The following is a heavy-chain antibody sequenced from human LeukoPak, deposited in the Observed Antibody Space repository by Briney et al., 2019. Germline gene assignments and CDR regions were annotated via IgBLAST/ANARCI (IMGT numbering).Heavy chain of an antibody. CDR2: ISGSGTTT. CDR1: GFTFSNYA. CDR3: ARGPSSGWYYVDY. J-gene: IGHJ4*02. V-gene: IGHV3-23*01. D-gene: IGHD6-19*01. Sequence: PGGSLRLSCAASGFTFSNYAMSWVRQAPGKGLEWVSHISGSGTTTDYADSVKGRFTISRDNAKNSLYLQMNSLRAEDTAVYYCARGPSSGWYYVDYWGQGTLVTVSS.